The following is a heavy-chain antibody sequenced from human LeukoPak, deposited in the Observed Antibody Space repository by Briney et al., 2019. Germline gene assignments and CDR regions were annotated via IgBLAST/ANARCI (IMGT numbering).Heavy chain of an antibody. Sequence: GASVKVSCKASGYTFTGYYMHWVRQAPGQGLEWMGRINPNSGGTNYAQKFQGRVTMTRDTSINTAYMDLSRLRSDDTAVYYCARGRNSVYYFNVVAPSYFDYWGQGTLVTLSS. J-gene: IGHJ4*02. CDR1: GYTFTGYY. V-gene: IGHV1-2*06. D-gene: IGHD3-22*01. CDR2: INPNSGGT. CDR3: ARGRNSVYYFNVVAPSYFDY.